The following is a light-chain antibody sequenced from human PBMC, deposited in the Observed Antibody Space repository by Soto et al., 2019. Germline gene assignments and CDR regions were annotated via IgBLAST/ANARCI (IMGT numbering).Light chain of an antibody. V-gene: IGKV3-11*01. CDR1: QSVSSY. J-gene: IGKJ1*01. CDR2: DAS. CDR3: QQRRNWPPWT. Sequence: EIVLTQSPATLSLSPGERATLSCRASQSVSSYLAWYQQKPGQAPRLLIYDASNRATGLPARFSGSGSGTDFTLTISSREPEEFAVYYCQQRRNWPPWTFGQGTKVEIK.